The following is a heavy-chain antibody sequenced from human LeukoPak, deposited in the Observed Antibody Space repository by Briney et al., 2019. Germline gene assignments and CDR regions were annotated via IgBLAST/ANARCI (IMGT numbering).Heavy chain of an antibody. Sequence: GEPLKISCKGSGYSFTSYWIGWVRQMPGKGLEWMGIIHPGDSDTRYSPSFQGQVTISADKSISTAYLQWSSLKASDTAMYYCARPNGGYDSTGYYFYWGQGTLVTVSS. CDR1: GYSFTSYW. V-gene: IGHV5-51*01. CDR3: ARPNGGYDSTGYYFY. CDR2: IHPGDSDT. J-gene: IGHJ4*02. D-gene: IGHD3-22*01.